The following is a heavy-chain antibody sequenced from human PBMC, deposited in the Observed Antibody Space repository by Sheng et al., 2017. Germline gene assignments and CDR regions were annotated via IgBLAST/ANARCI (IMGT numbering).Heavy chain of an antibody. Sequence: QVQLQQWGAGLLKPSETLSLTCAVYGGSFSGYYWSWIRQPPGKGLEWIGEINHSGSTNYNPSLKSRVTISVDTSKNQFSLKLSSVTAADTAVYYCARRTPXLVERRVYVRTSNRKGLVXYGGDGTVSTVS. CDR2: INHSGST. CDR1: GGSFSGYY. J-gene: IGHJ4*01. V-gene: IGHV4-34*01. CDR3: ARRTPXLVERRVYVRTSNRKGLVXY. D-gene: IGHD4-4*01.